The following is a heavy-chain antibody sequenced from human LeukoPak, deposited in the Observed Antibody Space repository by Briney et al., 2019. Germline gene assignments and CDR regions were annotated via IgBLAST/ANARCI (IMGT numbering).Heavy chain of an antibody. J-gene: IGHJ4*02. D-gene: IGHD6-6*01. CDR1: GHTFPGYY. CDR2: INPNSGGT. Sequence: ASVKVSCKASGHTFPGYYMHWVRQAPGQGLEWMGWINPNSGGTNYAQKFQGRVTMTRDTSISTAYMELSRLRSDDTAVYYCAREHSSSSGKVFDYWGQGTLVTVSS. CDR3: AREHSSSSGKVFDY. V-gene: IGHV1-2*02.